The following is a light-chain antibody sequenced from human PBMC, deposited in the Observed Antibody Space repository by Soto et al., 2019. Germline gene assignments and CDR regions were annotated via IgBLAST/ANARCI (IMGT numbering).Light chain of an antibody. V-gene: IGKV3-11*01. J-gene: IGKJ1*01. CDR3: QQRSNWPWT. CDR2: DAS. Sequence: EIVLTQSPATLSLSPGERATLSCRASQSVSTYLAWYQQKPGQAPRLIIYDASNSATGIPARFSGSGSGTDFTLTISSLEPEDFAVYYCQQRSNWPWTFDQGTKVEIK. CDR1: QSVSTY.